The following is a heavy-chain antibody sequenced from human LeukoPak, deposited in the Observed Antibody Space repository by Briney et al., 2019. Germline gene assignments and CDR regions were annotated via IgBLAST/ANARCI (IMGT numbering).Heavy chain of an antibody. J-gene: IGHJ4*02. Sequence: GGSLRLSCEASGFTFSSYDMHWVRQAPGKGLEWVAFIRYDGSNTYYADSVKGRFTISRDNSKNTLYLQMNSLRAGDTAVYYCAKAIMITFGGVTLDYWGQGTLVTVSS. CDR3: AKAIMITFGGVTLDY. CDR1: GFTFSSYD. V-gene: IGHV3-30*02. CDR2: IRYDGSNT. D-gene: IGHD3-16*01.